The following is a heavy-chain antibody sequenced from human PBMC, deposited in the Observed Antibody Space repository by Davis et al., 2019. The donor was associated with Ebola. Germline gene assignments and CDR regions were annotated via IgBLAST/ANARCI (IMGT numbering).Heavy chain of an antibody. D-gene: IGHD4-17*01. V-gene: IGHV2-26*01. CDR2: IFSNDEK. J-gene: IGHJ5*02. CDR1: GFTVSSNY. CDR3: ARMADYGDYRWFDP. Sequence: LRLSCAASGFTVSSNYMSWVRQPPGKALEWLAHIFSNDEKSYSTSLKSRLTISKDTSKSQVVLTMTNMDPVDTATYYCARMADYGDYRWFDPWGQGTLVTVSS.